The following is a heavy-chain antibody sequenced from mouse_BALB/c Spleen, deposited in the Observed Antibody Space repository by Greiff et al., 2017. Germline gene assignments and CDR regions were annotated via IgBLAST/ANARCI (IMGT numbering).Heavy chain of an antibody. V-gene: IGHV1-26*01. J-gene: IGHJ4*01. CDR2: INPYNGAT. CDR3: ARGGNYGAMDY. D-gene: IGHD2-1*01. CDR1: GYSFTGYY. Sequence: EVQLQQSGPELVKPGASVKISCKASGYSFTGYYMHWVKQSHVKSLEWIGRINPYNGATSYNQNFKDKASLTVDKSSSTAYMELHSLTSEDSAVYYCARGGNYGAMDYWGQGTSVTVSS.